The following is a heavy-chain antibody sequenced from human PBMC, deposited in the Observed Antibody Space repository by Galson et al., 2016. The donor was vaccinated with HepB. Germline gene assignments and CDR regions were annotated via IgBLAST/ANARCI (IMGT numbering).Heavy chain of an antibody. D-gene: IGHD1-26*01. CDR2: INPNGSSA. CDR1: GHTFSSYY. CDR3: ARGIAKMYWFDP. V-gene: IGHV1-46*01. Sequence: SVKVSCKASGHTFSSYYMHWVRQAPGQGLEWMGIINPNGSSASYAQQFQGRVTMTRDTPTSTLYMELSSLRSEDTAVYYCARGIAKMYWFDPWGQGTLVTVSS. J-gene: IGHJ5*02.